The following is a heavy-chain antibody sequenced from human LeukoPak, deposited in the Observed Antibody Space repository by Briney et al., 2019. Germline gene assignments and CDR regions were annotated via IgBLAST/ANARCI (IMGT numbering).Heavy chain of an antibody. CDR1: DRFIRSNNYY. V-gene: IGHV4-39*02. Sequence: SETLSLTCTVSDRFIRSNNYYWGWIRQPPGKGLEWIGSIYYSGTTYTNPSLKSRITISADTSEDQFSLHLNSVTAADTAMYYCARAGYCSGGSCYYNWFDPWGQGTLVTVSS. D-gene: IGHD2-15*01. CDR2: IYYSGTT. CDR3: ARAGYCSGGSCYYNWFDP. J-gene: IGHJ5*02.